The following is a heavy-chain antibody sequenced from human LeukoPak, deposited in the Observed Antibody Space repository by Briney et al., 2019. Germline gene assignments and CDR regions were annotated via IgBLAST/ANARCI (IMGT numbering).Heavy chain of an antibody. CDR3: AKDKQWLVPGDY. Sequence: PGGSLRLSCAASGFTFSTYAMTWVRRAPGKGLEWVSLISGTGGSTYYADSVKGRFTISRDNSKNTLYLQMNSLRAEDTAVYYCAKDKQWLVPGDYWGQGTLVTVSS. V-gene: IGHV3-23*01. D-gene: IGHD6-19*01. CDR2: ISGTGGST. CDR1: GFTFSTYA. J-gene: IGHJ4*02.